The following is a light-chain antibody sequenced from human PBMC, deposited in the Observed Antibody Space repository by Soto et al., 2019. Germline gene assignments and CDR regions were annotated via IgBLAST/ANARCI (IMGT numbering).Light chain of an antibody. V-gene: IGKV1-5*01. Sequence: DIQMTQSPSILSASLGERVTITCRASQSVSNWLAWYQQKPGKAPKLLIYDVSSLESGVPSRFSGSGSGTEFTLTISSMKPDDFATDDCQQYYISWSFGQGTKVDIK. CDR3: QQYYISWS. CDR1: QSVSNW. J-gene: IGKJ1*01. CDR2: DVS.